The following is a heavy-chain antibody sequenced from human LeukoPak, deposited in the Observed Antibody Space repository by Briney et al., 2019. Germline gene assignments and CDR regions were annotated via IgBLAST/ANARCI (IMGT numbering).Heavy chain of an antibody. J-gene: IGHJ5*01. CDR3: ASGATLSSGWSNWFDS. V-gene: IGHV4-59*08. Sequence: SETLSLTCTVSGGSIRTYYWSWIRQPPGKGLEWIGYIYYSGSTNYNPSLKSRVTISIDTSQNQFSLKLSSVTAADTAVYYCASGATLSSGWSNWFDSWGQGTLVTVSS. CDR1: GGSIRTYY. CDR2: IYYSGST. D-gene: IGHD6-19*01.